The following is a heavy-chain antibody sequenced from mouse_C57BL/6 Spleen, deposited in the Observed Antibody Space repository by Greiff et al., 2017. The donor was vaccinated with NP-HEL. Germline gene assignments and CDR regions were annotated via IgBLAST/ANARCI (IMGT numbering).Heavy chain of an antibody. Sequence: EVKLVESGGDLVKAGGSLKLSCAASGFTFSSYGMSWVRQTPDKRLEWVATISSGGSYTYYPDSVKGRFTISRDNAKNTLYLQMSSLKSEDTAMYYCARLYDGYFLAYWGQGTLVTVSA. CDR1: GFTFSSYG. V-gene: IGHV5-6*01. CDR2: ISSGGSYT. J-gene: IGHJ3*01. CDR3: ARLYDGYFLAY. D-gene: IGHD2-3*01.